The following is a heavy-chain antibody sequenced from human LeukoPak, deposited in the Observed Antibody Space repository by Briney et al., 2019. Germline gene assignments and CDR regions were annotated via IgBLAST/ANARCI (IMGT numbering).Heavy chain of an antibody. CDR1: GFTFSNAG. D-gene: IGHD6-13*01. CDR3: ATAAGIAAPGTKGIDY. Sequence: GGSLRLSCAASGFTFSNAGMNWVRQAPGKGLEWIGRIKSQTDGGTIAYAAPVKGRFTISRADSKNTLDLQMNGLKTEDTAVYYCATAAGIAAPGTKGIDYWGQGTLVTVSS. CDR2: IKSQTDGGTI. V-gene: IGHV3-15*01. J-gene: IGHJ4*02.